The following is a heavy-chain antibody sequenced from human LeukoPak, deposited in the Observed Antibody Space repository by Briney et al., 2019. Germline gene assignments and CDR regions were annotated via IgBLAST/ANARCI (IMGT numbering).Heavy chain of an antibody. D-gene: IGHD1-26*01. CDR1: GFAFSSYG. V-gene: IGHV3-33*01. CDR3: ARARGSYNVGYDY. CDR2: IWFDGSNK. Sequence: GGSLRLSCAASGFAFSSYGMHWVRQAPGKGLEWVAVIWFDGSNKYYADSVKGRFIISRDNSKKTLYLQMNSLRAEDTAVYYCARARGSYNVGYDYWGQGALVTVSS. J-gene: IGHJ4*02.